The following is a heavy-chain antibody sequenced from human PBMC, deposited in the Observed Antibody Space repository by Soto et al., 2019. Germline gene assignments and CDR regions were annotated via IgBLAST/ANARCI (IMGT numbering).Heavy chain of an antibody. Sequence: QLHLVQSGAEVKKPGASVKVSCTASGYTFTSFGVSWVRQVPGQGLAWMGWISGYNGDTDYAQKFQGRVTMTTDRYTSTAYMEVRSLRSDDTAVYYCARDKPQQIVGYNYYYGMDVWGQGTTVTVSS. D-gene: IGHD6-6*01. V-gene: IGHV1-18*04. CDR3: ARDKPQQIVGYNYYYGMDV. CDR1: GYTFTSFG. CDR2: ISGYNGDT. J-gene: IGHJ6*02.